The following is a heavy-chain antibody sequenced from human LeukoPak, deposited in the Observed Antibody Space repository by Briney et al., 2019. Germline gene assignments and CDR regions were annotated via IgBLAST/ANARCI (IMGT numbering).Heavy chain of an antibody. Sequence: ASVKVSCKVSGYTLTELSMHWVRQAPGKGLEWMGGFDPEDGETIYAQKFQGRVTMTEDTSTDTAYMELSSLRSEDTAVYYCARDSPRYSSGWYRGDYWGQGTLVTVSS. CDR3: ARDSPRYSSGWYRGDY. J-gene: IGHJ4*02. D-gene: IGHD6-19*01. CDR1: GYTLTELS. CDR2: FDPEDGET. V-gene: IGHV1-24*01.